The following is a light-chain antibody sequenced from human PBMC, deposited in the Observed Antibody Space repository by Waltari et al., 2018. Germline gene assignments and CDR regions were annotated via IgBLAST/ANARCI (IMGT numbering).Light chain of an antibody. CDR2: GSS. CDR3: QHSDN. J-gene: IGKJ2*01. CDR1: HSVRST. Sequence: EIVMTQSPGPLADSPGEKDTLPCRASHSVRSTLAWYQQKPGQSPRLRIYGSSTRATGIPARFSGSGSGTDFTLTISSLQSEDFAVYYCQHSDNFGQGTKLEIK. V-gene: IGKV3-15*01.